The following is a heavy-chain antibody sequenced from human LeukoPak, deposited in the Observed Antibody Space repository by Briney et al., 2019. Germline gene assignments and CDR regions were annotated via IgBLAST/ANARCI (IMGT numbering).Heavy chain of an antibody. CDR3: ERPGFGILEWSWEEDY. D-gene: IGHD3-3*01. CDR1: GFTFSDYD. CDR2: ISSSGSTI. V-gene: IGHV3-11*04. J-gene: IGHJ4*02. Sequence: GGSLRLSCAASGFTFSDYDMSWIRQAPGKGLEWVSYISSSGSTIYYADSVKGRFTISRDNAKNSLYLQMNSLRAEDTAVYYCERPGFGILEWSWEEDYWGQGTLVTVSS.